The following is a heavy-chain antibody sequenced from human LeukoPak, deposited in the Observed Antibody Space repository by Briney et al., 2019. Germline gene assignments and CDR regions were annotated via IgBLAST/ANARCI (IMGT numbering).Heavy chain of an antibody. CDR3: ARDASPSPVAGTNHFDY. D-gene: IGHD6-19*01. CDR2: ISSSGSTI. CDR1: GFTFSSYE. J-gene: IGHJ4*02. V-gene: IGHV3-48*03. Sequence: PGGSLRLSCAASGFTFSSYEMNWVRQAPGKGLEWVSYISSSGSTIYYADSVKGRFTISRDNAKNSLYLQMNSLRAEDTAVYYCARDASPSPVAGTNHFDYWGQGTLVTDSS.